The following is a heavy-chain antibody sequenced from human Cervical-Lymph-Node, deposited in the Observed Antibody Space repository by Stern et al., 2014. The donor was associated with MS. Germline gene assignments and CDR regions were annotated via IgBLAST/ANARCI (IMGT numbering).Heavy chain of an antibody. CDR3: VREFNSDTSGYYFYY. V-gene: IGHV1-69*01. D-gene: IGHD3-22*01. CDR1: GCTFSSYG. Sequence: QVQLVESGAEVKKPGASVKVSCKASGCTFSSYGISWVRQSPGQGLEWMGGIIPFFGRANYAQKVQGRVTITADESTTTAYMELSSLRSEDTAVYYCVREFNSDTSGYYFYYWGQGTLVTVSS. CDR2: IIPFFGRA. J-gene: IGHJ4*02.